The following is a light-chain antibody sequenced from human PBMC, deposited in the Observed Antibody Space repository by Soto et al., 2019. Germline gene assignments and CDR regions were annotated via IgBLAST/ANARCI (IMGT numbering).Light chain of an antibody. CDR1: QSVSSS. J-gene: IGKJ2*01. V-gene: IGKV3-11*01. CDR2: DAS. Sequence: EIVLTQSPATLSLSPGERATLSCRASQSVSSSLAWFQHKPGQAPRILIYDASNRATGSPARCSGRGSGTDFTLTISSLEPEDFAVYYCQQRSKWPRTFGQGTKLEIK. CDR3: QQRSKWPRT.